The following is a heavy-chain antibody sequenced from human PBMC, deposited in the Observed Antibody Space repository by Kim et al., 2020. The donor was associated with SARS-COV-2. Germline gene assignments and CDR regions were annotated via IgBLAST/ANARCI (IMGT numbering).Heavy chain of an antibody. CDR2: INPSGGST. J-gene: IGHJ6*02. CDR3: ASSVYAGGPGAGYYYGMDV. V-gene: IGHV1-46*01. D-gene: IGHD3-16*01. CDR1: GYTFTSYY. Sequence: ASVKVSCKASGYTFTSYYMHWVRQAPGQGLEWMGIINPSGGSTSYAQKFQGRVTMTRDTSTSTVYMELSSLRSEDTAVYYCASSVYAGGPGAGYYYGMDVWGQGTTVTVSS.